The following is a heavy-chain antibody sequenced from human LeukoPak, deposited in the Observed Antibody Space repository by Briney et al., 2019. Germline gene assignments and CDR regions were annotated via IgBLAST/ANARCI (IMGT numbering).Heavy chain of an antibody. CDR2: VFTIGST. CDR1: GGSISSYY. J-gene: IGHJ4*02. Sequence: SETLCLTCTVSGGSISSYYWSWVRQPAGKGLEGVWRVFTIGSTNYNPSLKSRGTISLDRSKNQISLKLSSVTAADTAFYYCARGRDYGQVDYWGQGTLVTVSS. D-gene: IGHD4-17*01. V-gene: IGHV4-4*07. CDR3: ARGRDYGQVDY.